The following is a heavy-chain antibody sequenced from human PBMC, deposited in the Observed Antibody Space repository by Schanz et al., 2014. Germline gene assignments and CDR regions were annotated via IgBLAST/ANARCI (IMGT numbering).Heavy chain of an antibody. CDR3: ARPRFDYGEVDY. V-gene: IGHV3-33*01. Sequence: QAQLMESGGGVVQPGTSLILSCSVSGFSLNTYGIHWFRQPAGKGLEWVAVIWNNGVTKYYADSVRGRFTIFRDRFQNTLYLRMSSLRAEDTAVYYCARPRFDYGEVDYWGQGTLXTVSS. D-gene: IGHD4-17*01. J-gene: IGHJ4*02. CDR1: GFSLNTYG. CDR2: IWNNGVTK.